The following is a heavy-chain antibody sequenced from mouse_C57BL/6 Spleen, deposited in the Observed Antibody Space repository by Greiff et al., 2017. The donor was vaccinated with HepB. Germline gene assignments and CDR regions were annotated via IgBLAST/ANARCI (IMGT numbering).Heavy chain of an antibody. Sequence: VQLKESGPELVKPGASVKISCKASGYSFTDYNMNWVKQSNGKSLEWIGVINPNYGTTSYNQKFKGKATLTVDQSSSTAYMQLNSLTSEDSAVYYCAREASGYYYGSSSPFAYWGQGTLVTVSA. J-gene: IGHJ3*01. CDR1: GYSFTDYN. CDR2: INPNYGTT. D-gene: IGHD1-1*01. V-gene: IGHV1-39*01. CDR3: AREASGYYYGSSSPFAY.